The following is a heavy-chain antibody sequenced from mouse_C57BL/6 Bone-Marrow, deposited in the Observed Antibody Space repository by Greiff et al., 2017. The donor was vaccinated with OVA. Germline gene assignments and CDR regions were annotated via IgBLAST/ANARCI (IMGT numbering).Heavy chain of an antibody. Sequence: VQLLQSDAELVKPGASVKLSCTVSGYTFTDYTIHWMNQKPEKGLEWIAYIYTRDGSTKYNEKFKGKSTWTVDKSTSTAYMQLNSLASEDSAVYFCARALYGGYYRDYWGQGTTLTVSS. CDR1: GYTFTDYT. CDR3: ARALYGGYYRDY. J-gene: IGHJ2*01. V-gene: IGHV1-78*01. D-gene: IGHD2-3*01. CDR2: IYTRDGST.